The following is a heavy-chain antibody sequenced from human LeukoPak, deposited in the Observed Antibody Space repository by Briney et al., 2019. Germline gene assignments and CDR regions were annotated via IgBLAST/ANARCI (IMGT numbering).Heavy chain of an antibody. CDR3: GRAEHDWGSDY. D-gene: IGHD3-9*01. J-gene: IGHJ4*02. Sequence: SQTLSLTRVISGDSVSGNRATWNWLRQSPSRGLEWLGRIYYRSKWYSDYAVSVKGRITINPDTSKNQFSLLLNSVTPEDTAVYFCGRAEHDWGSDYWGQGTLVTVSS. V-gene: IGHV6-1*01. CDR1: GDSVSGNRAT. CDR2: IYYRSKWYS.